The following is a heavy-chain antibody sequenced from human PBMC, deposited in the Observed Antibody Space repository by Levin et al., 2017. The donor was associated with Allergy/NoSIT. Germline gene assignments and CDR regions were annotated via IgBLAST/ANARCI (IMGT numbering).Heavy chain of an antibody. CDR1: GFTFSDHY. V-gene: IGHV3-72*01. CDR2: TRNKANSYTT. D-gene: IGHD3-10*01. CDR3: ARLTTWFGEDY. J-gene: IGHJ4*02. Sequence: GESLKISCAASGFTFSDHYMDWVRQAPGKGLEWVGRTRNKANSYTTEYAASVKGRFTISRDDSKNSLYLQMNSLKTEDTDVYYSARLTTWFGEDYWGQGTLVTVSS.